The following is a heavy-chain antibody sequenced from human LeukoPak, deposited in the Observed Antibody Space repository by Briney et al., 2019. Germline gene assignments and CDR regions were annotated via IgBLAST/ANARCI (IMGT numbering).Heavy chain of an antibody. D-gene: IGHD6-19*01. J-gene: IGHJ4*02. CDR3: AREGIAVAGFDY. Sequence: PGGSLRLSCAAFGFTVSSNYMSWVRQAPGKGLEWVSSISSSSSYIYYADSVKGRFTISRDNAKNSLYLQMNSLRAEDTAVYYCAREGIAVAGFDYWGQGTLVTVSS. CDR1: GFTVSSNY. CDR2: ISSSSSYI. V-gene: IGHV3-21*01.